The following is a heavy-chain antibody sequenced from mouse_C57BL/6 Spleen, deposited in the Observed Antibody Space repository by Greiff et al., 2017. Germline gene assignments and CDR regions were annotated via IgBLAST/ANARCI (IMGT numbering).Heavy chain of an antibody. CDR1: GYSFTSYY. V-gene: IGHV1-66*01. CDR3: ARGIYYDYDGDMDY. Sequence: QVQLQQSGPELVKPGASVKISCKASGYSFTSYYIHWVKQRPGQGLGWIGWIYPGSGNTKYNEKFKGKATLTADTSASTAYMQLSRLTSEDSAVYYCARGIYYDYDGDMDYWGQGTSVTVSS. CDR2: IYPGSGNT. J-gene: IGHJ4*01. D-gene: IGHD2-4*01.